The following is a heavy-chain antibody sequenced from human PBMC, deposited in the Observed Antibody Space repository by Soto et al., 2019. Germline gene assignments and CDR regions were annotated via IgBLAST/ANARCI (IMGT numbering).Heavy chain of an antibody. J-gene: IGHJ4*02. V-gene: IGHV4-39*01. D-gene: IGHD4-17*01. CDR3: ARVDDYGDYGFDY. CDR1: GGSVSNSRYF. CDR2: ITHSGSV. Sequence: PSETLSLTCTVSGGSVSNSRYFWVWLRQPPGKGLEWIGTITHSGSVNYNPSLKSRVTISVDTSKNQFSLKLSSVTAADTAVYYCARVDDYGDYGFDYWGQGTLVTVSS.